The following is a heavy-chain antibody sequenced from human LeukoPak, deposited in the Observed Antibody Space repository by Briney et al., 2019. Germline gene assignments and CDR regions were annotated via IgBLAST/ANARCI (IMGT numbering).Heavy chain of an antibody. J-gene: IGHJ4*02. CDR3: ARDLTTVTPGGTD. CDR1: GFTFSSYA. V-gene: IGHV3-30-3*01. CDR2: ISYDGSNK. D-gene: IGHD4-17*01. Sequence: PGGSLRLSCAASGFTFSSYAMHWVRQAPGKGLEWAAVISYDGSNKYYADSVKGRFTISRDNSKNTLYLQMNSLRAEDTAVYYCARDLTTVTPGGTDWGQGTLVTVSS.